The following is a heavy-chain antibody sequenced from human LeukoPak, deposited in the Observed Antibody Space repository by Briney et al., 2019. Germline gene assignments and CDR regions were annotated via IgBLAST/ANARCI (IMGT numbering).Heavy chain of an antibody. CDR1: GYTFTSYD. V-gene: IGHV1-8*01. CDR3: ATRYASGPIADY. J-gene: IGHJ4*02. D-gene: IGHD3-10*01. CDR2: MNPNSGNT. Sequence: ASVKVSCKASGYTFTSYDINWVRQATGQGLEWMGWMNPNSGNTGYAQKFQGRVTMTRNTSISTAYMELSSLRSEDTALYYCATRYASGPIADYWGQGTLVTVSS.